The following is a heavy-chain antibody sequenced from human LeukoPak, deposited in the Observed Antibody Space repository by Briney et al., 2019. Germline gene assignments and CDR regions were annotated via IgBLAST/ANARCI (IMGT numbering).Heavy chain of an antibody. CDR1: GFTFGDYA. CDR2: IRSKAYGGTT. V-gene: IGHV3-49*04. CDR3: TRVTHYHGSGSYYYNFDY. D-gene: IGHD3-10*01. Sequence: GGSLRLSCTASGFTFGDYAMSWVRQAPGKGLEWVGFIRSKAYGGTTEYAASVKGRFTISRDDSKSIAYLQMNSLKTEDTAVYYCTRVTHYHGSGSYYYNFDYWGQGTLVTVSS. J-gene: IGHJ4*02.